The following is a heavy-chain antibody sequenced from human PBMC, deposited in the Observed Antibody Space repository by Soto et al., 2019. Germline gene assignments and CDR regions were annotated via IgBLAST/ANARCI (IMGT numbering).Heavy chain of an antibody. V-gene: IGHV3-48*03. Sequence: GGSLRLSCEATGFTFSSHEMNWIRQTPGKRLEWIAKISGSGSTINYADSVKGRFTISRDNVQRTLHLQMDSLRVEDIGVYYCARGGVYWGRGTLVTVSS. D-gene: IGHD2-8*01. J-gene: IGHJ1*01. CDR1: GFTFSSHE. CDR3: ARGGVY. CDR2: ISGSGSTI.